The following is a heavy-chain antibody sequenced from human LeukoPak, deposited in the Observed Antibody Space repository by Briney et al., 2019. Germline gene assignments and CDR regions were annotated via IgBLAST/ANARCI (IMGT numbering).Heavy chain of an antibody. CDR2: IYSGGST. D-gene: IGHD4-11*01. CDR1: GFTVSSNY. Sequence: PGGSLRLSCAASGFTVSSNYMSWVRQAPGKGLEWVSVIYSGGSTYYADSVKGRFTISRDNSKNTLYLQMNSLRAEDTAVYYCVRRGSNYPYYMDVWGKGTTVTVSS. V-gene: IGHV3-53*01. J-gene: IGHJ6*03. CDR3: VRRGSNYPYYMDV.